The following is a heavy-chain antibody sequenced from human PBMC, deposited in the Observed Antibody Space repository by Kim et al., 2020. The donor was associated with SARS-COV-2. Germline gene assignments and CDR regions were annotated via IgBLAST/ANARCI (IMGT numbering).Heavy chain of an antibody. D-gene: IGHD3-10*01. CDR2: VAYSGRT. V-gene: IGHV4-39*01. Sequence: SDTLSLTCTVSGASIRSNGYFWAWIRQPPGKGLEWIGSVAYSGRTYNNPSLERRITTSLDTSKTQISLLLRSVTAADTAVYHCPRLYAFTGSYTAYYFD. CDR1: GASIRSNGYF. J-gene: IGHJ4*01. CDR3: PRLYAFTGSYTAYYFD.